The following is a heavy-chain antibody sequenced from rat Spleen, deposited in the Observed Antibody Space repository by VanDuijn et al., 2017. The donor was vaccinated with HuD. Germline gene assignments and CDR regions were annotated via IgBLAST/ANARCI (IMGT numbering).Heavy chain of an antibody. CDR3: ATRDNNWGY. CDR1: GFTFSDYN. D-gene: IGHD1-10*01. Sequence: EVQLVESGGGLVQPGRSLKLSCAASGFTFSDYNMAWVRQAPKKGLEWVATISYDGGSTYYRDSVKGRFTISRDNAKSTLYLQMNSLRSEDTAIYYCATRDNNWGYWGQGVMVTVSS. V-gene: IGHV5-7*01. J-gene: IGHJ2*01. CDR2: ISYDGGST.